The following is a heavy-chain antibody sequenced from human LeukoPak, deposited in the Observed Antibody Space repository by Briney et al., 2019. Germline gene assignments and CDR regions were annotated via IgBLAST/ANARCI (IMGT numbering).Heavy chain of an antibody. J-gene: IGHJ4*02. CDR2: IYSGGST. Sequence: GGSLRLSCAASGFTVSSNYMSWVRQAPGKGLKWVSVIYSGGSTYYADSVKGRFTISRDNSKNTLYLQMNSLRAEDTAVYYCATLWFGDKDYWGQGTLVTVSS. D-gene: IGHD3-10*01. CDR3: ATLWFGDKDY. V-gene: IGHV3-53*01. CDR1: GFTVSSNY.